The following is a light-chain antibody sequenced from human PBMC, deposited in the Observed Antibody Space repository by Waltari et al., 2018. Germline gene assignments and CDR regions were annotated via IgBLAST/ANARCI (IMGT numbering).Light chain of an antibody. J-gene: IGLJ2*01. CDR1: TSNIGAGHD. CDR3: QSFDNMLSGGVV. CDR2: GKN. V-gene: IGLV1-40*01. Sequence: QSVLTQPPSVSGTPGQRVTISCSGSTSNIGAGHDVHWYQHLPGTAPKLLMYGKNNRACGVPDRFSGSKSGTSASLAITGLQADDEADYFCQSFDNMLSGGVVFGGGTKLAVL.